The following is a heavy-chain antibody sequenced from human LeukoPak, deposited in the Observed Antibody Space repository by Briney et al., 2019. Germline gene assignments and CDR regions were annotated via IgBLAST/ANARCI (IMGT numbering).Heavy chain of an antibody. Sequence: PGGSLRLSCAASGFVFSTYGMHWVRQAPGKGLERLSFISFDGSNKKSVDSVEGRFTLSRDNSKNTLYLQMNSLRVEDTAVYYCARAYGAATIFYWGQGTLVTVSS. CDR2: ISFDGSNK. D-gene: IGHD5-24*01. V-gene: IGHV3-33*05. J-gene: IGHJ4*02. CDR3: ARAYGAATIFY. CDR1: GFVFSTYG.